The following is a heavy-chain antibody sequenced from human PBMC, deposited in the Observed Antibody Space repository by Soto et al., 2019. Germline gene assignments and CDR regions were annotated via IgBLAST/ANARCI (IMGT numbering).Heavy chain of an antibody. V-gene: IGHV1-8*01. CDR3: ARGLRVYYDILTGYPL. CDR2: MNPNSGNT. CDR1: GYTFTSYD. D-gene: IGHD3-9*01. J-gene: IGHJ4*02. Sequence: QVQLVQSGAEVKKPGASVKVSCKASGYTFTSYDINWVRQATGQGLEWMGWMNPNSGNTGYAQKFQGRVTMTRNTSISTAYMELSSLRSEDTAVYYGARGLRVYYDILTGYPLWGQGTLVTVSS.